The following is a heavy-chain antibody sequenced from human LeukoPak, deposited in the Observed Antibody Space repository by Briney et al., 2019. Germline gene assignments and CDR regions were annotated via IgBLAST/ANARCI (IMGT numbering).Heavy chain of an antibody. CDR3: ARDDSPNWFDP. J-gene: IGHJ5*02. V-gene: IGHV1-69*05. D-gene: IGHD2-15*01. CDR2: IIPIFGTA. CDR1: GGTFTSYA. Sequence: SVKVSCKASGGTFTSYAISWVRQAPGQGLEWMGGIIPIFGTANYAQKFQGRVTITTDKSTSTVYMELSSLRSEDTAVYYCARDDSPNWFDPWGQGTLVTVSS.